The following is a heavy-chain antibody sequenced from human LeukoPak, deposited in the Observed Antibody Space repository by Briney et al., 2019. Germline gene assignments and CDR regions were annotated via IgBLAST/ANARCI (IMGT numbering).Heavy chain of an antibody. J-gene: IGHJ3*02. D-gene: IGHD3-10*01. CDR1: GYTFTGYY. V-gene: IGHV1-2*02. CDR2: INPNSGGT. Sequence: GASVKVSCKASGYTFTGYYMRWVRQAPGQGLEWMGWINPNSGGTNYAQKFQSRVTMTRDTSISTAYMELSRLRSNDTAVDYCARDGYYGSAVDIWGQGTMVTVSS. CDR3: ARDGYYGSAVDI.